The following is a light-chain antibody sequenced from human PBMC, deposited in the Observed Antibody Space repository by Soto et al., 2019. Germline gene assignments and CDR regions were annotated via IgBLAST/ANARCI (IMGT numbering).Light chain of an antibody. Sequence: SYELTQSPSVSVAPGQTAGISCGGNNIETKSVHWYQQKPGQAPVLVVCDDSDRPSGIPERFSGSNSGNTATLTISRVEAGDEADYFCQVWDANSGLVFGGGTKVTVL. J-gene: IGLJ2*01. CDR3: QVWDANSGLV. CDR2: DDS. V-gene: IGLV3-21*02. CDR1: NIETKS.